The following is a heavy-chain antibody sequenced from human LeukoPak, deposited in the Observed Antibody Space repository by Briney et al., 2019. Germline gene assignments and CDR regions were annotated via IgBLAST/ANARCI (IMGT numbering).Heavy chain of an antibody. J-gene: IGHJ4*02. D-gene: IGHD3-22*01. CDR1: GFTFDDYA. V-gene: IGHV3-9*01. CDR2: ISWNSGSI. Sequence: GGSLRLSCAASGFTFDDYAMHWVRQAPGKGLEWVSGISWNSGSIGYADSVKGRFTISRDNAKNSLYLQMNSLRAEDTALYYCAKALYDSSGSYQNIDYWGQGTLVTVSS. CDR3: AKALYDSSGSYQNIDY.